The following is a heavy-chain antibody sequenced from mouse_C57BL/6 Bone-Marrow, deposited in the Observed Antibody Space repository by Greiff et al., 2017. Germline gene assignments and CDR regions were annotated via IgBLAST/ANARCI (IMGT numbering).Heavy chain of an antibody. CDR3: ARVEFAY. Sequence: ESGADLAKPGASVKLSCKASGYTFTSYWMHWVNQRPGQGLEWIGYINPSSGYTKYNQKFKDKATLTADKSSSTDDMQLSSLTYADSAVYYCARVEFAYWGQGTLGTVSA. J-gene: IGHJ3*01. CDR1: GYTFTSYW. V-gene: IGHV1-7*01. CDR2: INPSSGYT.